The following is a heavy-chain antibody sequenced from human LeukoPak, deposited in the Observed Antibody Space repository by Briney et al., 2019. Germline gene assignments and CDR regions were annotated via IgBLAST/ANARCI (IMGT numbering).Heavy chain of an antibody. CDR2: IYTSGST. J-gene: IGHJ5*02. CDR3: ARDITSSRLNL. CDR1: GGSISSGSYY. V-gene: IGHV4-61*02. Sequence: SETLSLTCTVSGGSISSGSYYWSWIRQPAGKGLEWIGRIYTSGSTNYNPSLKSRVTISVDTSKNQFYLKLSSVTAADTAVYYCARDITSSRLNLWGQGTLVTVSS. D-gene: IGHD6-13*01.